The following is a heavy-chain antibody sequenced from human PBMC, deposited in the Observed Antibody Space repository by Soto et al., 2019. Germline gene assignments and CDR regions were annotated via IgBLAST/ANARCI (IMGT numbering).Heavy chain of an antibody. Sequence: EVQLLESGGALVQPGGSLRLSCAGSGFTFSTFSMNWGRQAPGKGLECVSSIYGNAGATFYADSVKGSFTISRDKSNNILYLPMNSLRVEDTAVYYCAKDARVDGYWDFDYWGQGTLVTVSS. CDR2: IYGNAGAT. J-gene: IGHJ4*02. CDR3: AKDARVDGYWDFDY. V-gene: IGHV3-23*01. D-gene: IGHD5-12*01. CDR1: GFTFSTFS.